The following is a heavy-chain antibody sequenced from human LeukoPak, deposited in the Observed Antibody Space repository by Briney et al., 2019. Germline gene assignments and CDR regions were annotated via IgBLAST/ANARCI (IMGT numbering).Heavy chain of an antibody. CDR3: AKDRVEGWLLSTYYFDY. Sequence: GGSLRLSCAASGFTFSSYGMHWVRQAPGKGLEWVAFIRYDGSNKYYADSVKGRFTISRDNSKNTLYLQMNSLRAEDTAVYYCAKDRVEGWLLSTYYFDYWGQGTLVTVSS. CDR1: GFTFSSYG. V-gene: IGHV3-30*02. D-gene: IGHD5-24*01. CDR2: IRYDGSNK. J-gene: IGHJ4*02.